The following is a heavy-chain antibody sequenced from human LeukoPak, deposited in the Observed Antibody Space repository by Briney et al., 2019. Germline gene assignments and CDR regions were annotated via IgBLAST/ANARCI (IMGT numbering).Heavy chain of an antibody. Sequence: GGSLRLSCAASGFTFSSYSMNWVRQAPGKGLEWASYISSRSSTIYNADSVKGRFTIPRDNAKNSLYLQMNSLRAEDTAVYYCARSMTHGAFDIWGQGTMVTVSS. CDR3: ARSMTHGAFDI. CDR2: ISSRSSTI. J-gene: IGHJ3*02. V-gene: IGHV3-48*01. D-gene: IGHD2/OR15-2a*01. CDR1: GFTFSSYS.